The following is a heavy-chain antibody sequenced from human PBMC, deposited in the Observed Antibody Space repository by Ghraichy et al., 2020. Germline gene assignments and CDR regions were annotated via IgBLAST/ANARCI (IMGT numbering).Heavy chain of an antibody. Sequence: GGSLRLSCAASGFTFDDYTMHWVHQAPGKGLEWVSLISWDGGSTYYADSVKGRFTISRDNSKNSLYLQMNSLRTEDTALYYCAKDTVVVTATSYYYYGMDVWGQGTTVTVSS. CDR3: AKDTVVVTATSYYYYGMDV. CDR1: GFTFDDYT. V-gene: IGHV3-43*01. D-gene: IGHD2-21*02. CDR2: ISWDGGST. J-gene: IGHJ6*02.